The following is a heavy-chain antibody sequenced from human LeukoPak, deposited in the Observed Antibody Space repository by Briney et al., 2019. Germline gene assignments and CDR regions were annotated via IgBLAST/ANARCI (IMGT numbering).Heavy chain of an antibody. CDR1: GFTFSSYA. V-gene: IGHV3-30-3*01. CDR3: ARSWPYASSGYKEYYFDY. CDR2: TSYDGSNK. D-gene: IGHD3-22*01. J-gene: IGHJ4*02. Sequence: GRSLRLSCAASGFTFSSYAMHWVRQAPGKGLEWVAVTSYDGSNKYYADSVKGRFTISRDNSKNTLYLQMNSLRAEDTAVYYCARSWPYASSGYKEYYFDYWGQGTLVTVSS.